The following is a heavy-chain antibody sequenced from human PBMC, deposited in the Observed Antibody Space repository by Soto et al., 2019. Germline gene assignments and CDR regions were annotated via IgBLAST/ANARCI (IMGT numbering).Heavy chain of an antibody. J-gene: IGHJ6*02. CDR2: ISGYNGNT. CDR1: GYTFTSYY. V-gene: IGHV1-18*01. D-gene: IGHD3-16*01. Sequence: GASVKVSFKASGYTFTSYYISWVRQAPGQGLEWMGWISGYNGNTNYAQKLQGRVTMTTDTSTSTAYMELRSLRSDDTAVYYCAMVDNYVTPTPQDVWGQGTTVTVSS. CDR3: AMVDNYVTPTPQDV.